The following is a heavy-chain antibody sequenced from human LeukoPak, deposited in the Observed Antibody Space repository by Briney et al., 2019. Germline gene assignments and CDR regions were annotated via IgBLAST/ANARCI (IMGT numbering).Heavy chain of an antibody. J-gene: IGHJ6*03. V-gene: IGHV1-69*13. D-gene: IGHD3-3*01. Sequence: SVKVSCKASGGTFSSYTISWVRQAPGQGLEWMGGIIPIFGTANYAQKFQGRVTITADESTSTAYMELSSLRSEDTAVYYCARVVLPAIFGNYYYYYMDVWGKGTTVTVSS. CDR1: GGTFSSYT. CDR2: IIPIFGTA. CDR3: ARVVLPAIFGNYYYYYMDV.